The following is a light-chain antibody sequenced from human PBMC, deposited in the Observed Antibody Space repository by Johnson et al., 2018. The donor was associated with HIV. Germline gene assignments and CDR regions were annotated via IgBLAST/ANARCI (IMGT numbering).Light chain of an antibody. CDR2: EDT. J-gene: IGLJ1*01. CDR1: SSNIGNNY. CDR3: GTWDTSLSVYV. Sequence: QSVLTQPPSVSAAPGQKVTISCSGSSSNIGNNYVSWYQQVPGTAPKLLIYEDTKRPSGIPDRFSGSKSGTSATLAITGLQTWDEADYYCGTWDTSLSVYVFGTGTKVTVL. V-gene: IGLV1-51*02.